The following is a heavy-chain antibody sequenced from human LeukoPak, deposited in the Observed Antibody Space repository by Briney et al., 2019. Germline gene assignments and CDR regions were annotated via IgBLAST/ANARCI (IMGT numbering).Heavy chain of an antibody. V-gene: IGHV1-24*01. D-gene: IGHD6-13*01. Sequence: ASVKVSCKVSGHTLTELSMHWVRQAPGKGLEWMGGFDPEDGETIYAQKFQGRVTMTEDTSTDTAYMELSSLRSEDTAVYYCATTIAAAVNFDYWGQGTLVTVSS. J-gene: IGHJ4*02. CDR1: GHTLTELS. CDR2: FDPEDGET. CDR3: ATTIAAAVNFDY.